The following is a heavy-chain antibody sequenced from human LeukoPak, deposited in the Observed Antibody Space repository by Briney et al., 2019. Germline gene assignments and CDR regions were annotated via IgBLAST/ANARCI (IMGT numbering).Heavy chain of an antibody. Sequence: KPSETLSLTCTVSGGSISCYYWSWIRQPPGKGLEWIGYIYYSGSTNYNPSLKSRVTISVDTSKNQFSLKLSSVTAADTAVYYCARHCSGGSCYQGNYFDYWGQGTLVTVSS. D-gene: IGHD2-15*01. CDR3: ARHCSGGSCYQGNYFDY. J-gene: IGHJ4*02. CDR1: GGSISCYY. CDR2: IYYSGST. V-gene: IGHV4-59*08.